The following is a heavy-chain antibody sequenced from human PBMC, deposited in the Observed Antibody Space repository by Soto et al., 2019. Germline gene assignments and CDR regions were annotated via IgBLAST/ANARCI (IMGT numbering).Heavy chain of an antibody. Sequence: GGALRLSCVVSALTFSDHTMNWVRPAPGKRLEWVSSMSPPAPSGYHADSVKGRFTIARDNAGNSLFLQMGSLSAADTAVYYCARTHRSGYVYWGQGTLVTVSS. V-gene: IGHV3-21*04. D-gene: IGHD3-22*01. CDR3: ARTHRSGYVY. J-gene: IGHJ4*02. CDR1: ALTFSDHT. CDR2: MSPPAPSG.